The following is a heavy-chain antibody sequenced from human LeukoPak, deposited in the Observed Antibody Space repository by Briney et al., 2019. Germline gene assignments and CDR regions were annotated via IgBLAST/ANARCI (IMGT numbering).Heavy chain of an antibody. V-gene: IGHV3-30*02. CDR2: IRYDGSSE. CDR1: GFTFSDFG. J-gene: IGHJ4*02. Sequence: GGSLRLSCEASGFTFSDFGMHWVRQAPGKGLEWVAFIRYDGSSEFYVDSAKGRFTISRDNSKNTLYLQMNSLRAEDTAVYYCAKTGTPWYYFDYWGQGTLVTVSS. CDR3: AKTGTPWYYFDY. D-gene: IGHD6-13*01.